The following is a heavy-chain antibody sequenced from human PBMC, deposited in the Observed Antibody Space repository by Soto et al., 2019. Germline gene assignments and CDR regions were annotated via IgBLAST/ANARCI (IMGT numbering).Heavy chain of an antibody. CDR1: GFTFSTYA. V-gene: IGHV3-23*01. CDR2: ISTSDDSA. D-gene: IGHD6-13*01. Sequence: EVQLLESGGGLVQPGGSLRLSCAASGFTFSTYAMTWVRQAPGEGLEWVSGISTSDDSAFYTDSVKGRFAISRDNSKNTLYLHMNSLRTEDTAVYYCAKGYGSSWRYFDSWGQGTLLTVSS. CDR3: AKGYGSSWRYFDS. J-gene: IGHJ4*02.